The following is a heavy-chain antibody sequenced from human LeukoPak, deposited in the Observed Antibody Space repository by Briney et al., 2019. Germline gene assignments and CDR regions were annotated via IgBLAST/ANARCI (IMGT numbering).Heavy chain of an antibody. Sequence: SETLSLTCTVSGGSITSYHWSWIRQPPGKGLEWIGYISYSGTTIYNPSLKSRVTISIDASKNQFSLKLSPVTAADTAIYYCAGEDFGGYRLDYWGQGTLVTVFS. J-gene: IGHJ4*02. CDR2: ISYSGTT. D-gene: IGHD4-23*01. CDR3: AGEDFGGYRLDY. CDR1: GGSITSYH. V-gene: IGHV4-59*01.